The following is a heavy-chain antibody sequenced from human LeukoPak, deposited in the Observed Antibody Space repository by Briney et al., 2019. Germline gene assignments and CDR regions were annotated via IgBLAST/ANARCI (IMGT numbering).Heavy chain of an antibody. J-gene: IGHJ4*02. CDR3: ATSGDDYGDYGSYFDY. CDR1: GGSTGSDY. CDR2: VYYSGVT. D-gene: IGHD4-17*01. Sequence: SETLSLTCSVSGGSTGSDYWSWIRQPPGKGLEWIAYVYYSGVTSYNPSLKSRVAISIDTSKNQFSLNLTSVTAADTAVYYCATSGDDYGDYGSYFDYWGQGTLVTVSS. V-gene: IGHV4-59*08.